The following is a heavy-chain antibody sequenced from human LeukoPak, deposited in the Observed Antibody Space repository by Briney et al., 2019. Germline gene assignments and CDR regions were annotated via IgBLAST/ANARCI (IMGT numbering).Heavy chain of an antibody. V-gene: IGHV4-59*08. D-gene: IGHD6-13*01. Sequence: PSETLSLTCTVSGDSISSYYWSWIRQPPGKGLEWIGYIYYSGSTNYNPSLKSRVTISVDTSKNQFSLKLSSVTAADTAVYYCARLGIAAAGTRWFDPWGQGTLVTVSS. CDR3: ARLGIAAAGTRWFDP. CDR1: GDSISSYY. CDR2: IYYSGST. J-gene: IGHJ5*02.